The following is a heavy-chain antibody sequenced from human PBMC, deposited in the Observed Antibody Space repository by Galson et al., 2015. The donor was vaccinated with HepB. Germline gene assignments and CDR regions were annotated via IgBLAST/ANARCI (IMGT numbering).Heavy chain of an antibody. J-gene: IGHJ4*01. CDR3: ASGTYLYDDSGYDFDY. V-gene: IGHV3-53*01. D-gene: IGHD3-22*01. Sequence: SLRLSCAASGFTVSANHMNWVRQAPGKGLEWVSVVYRGGGTTYYADSVKGRFTISRDNSKNTLSLQMNSLRAEDTSIYYCASGTYLYDDSGYDFDYWGHGTLVTVPS. CDR2: VYRGGGT. CDR1: GFTVSANH.